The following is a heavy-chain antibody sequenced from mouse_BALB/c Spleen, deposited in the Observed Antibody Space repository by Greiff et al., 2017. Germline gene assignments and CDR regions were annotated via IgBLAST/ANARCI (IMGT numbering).Heavy chain of an antibody. V-gene: IGHV14-3*02. CDR1: GFNIKDTY. J-gene: IGHJ1*01. D-gene: IGHD1-1*01. CDR3: APYYYGSSPFDV. Sequence: EVQLQQSGAELVKPGASVKLSCTASGFNIKDTYMHWVKQRPEQGLEWIGRIDPANGNTKYDPKFQGKATITADTSSNTAYLQLSSLTSEDTAVYYCAPYYYGSSPFDVWGAGTTVTVSS. CDR2: IDPANGNT.